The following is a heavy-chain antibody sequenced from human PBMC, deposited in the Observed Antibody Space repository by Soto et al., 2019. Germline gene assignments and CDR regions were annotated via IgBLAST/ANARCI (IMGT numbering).Heavy chain of an antibody. D-gene: IGHD2-2*01. J-gene: IGHJ5*02. V-gene: IGHV1-18*01. CDR3: TRSEVPAAMGGWFDT. CDR1: GFSLSSDG. CDR2: ISTYNDNT. Sequence: QVQLVQSGAEIKKPGASVKVSCKASGFSLSSDGINWVRQAPGQGLEWVGWISTYNDNTNYAQNLQDRVTLTTDTYTSTAYMELRSLRSDDTAVYYCTRSEVPAAMGGWFDTWGQGTLVTVSS.